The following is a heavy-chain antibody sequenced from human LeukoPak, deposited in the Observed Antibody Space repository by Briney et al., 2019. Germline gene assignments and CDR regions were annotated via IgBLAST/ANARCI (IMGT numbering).Heavy chain of an antibody. V-gene: IGHV4-39*07. J-gene: IGHJ4*02. CDR3: ERLGSGSYSTY. D-gene: IGHD1-26*01. Sequence: SETLSLAWTVSGGSVSSSSDYWGWIRQPPGKGLEWIWSIDYSGGTYLSPSLRSRVALSVDTSKNQFSLNLISVTAADTAVYYCERLGSGSYSTYWGQGTLVTVSS. CDR2: IDYSGGT. CDR1: GGSVSSSSDY.